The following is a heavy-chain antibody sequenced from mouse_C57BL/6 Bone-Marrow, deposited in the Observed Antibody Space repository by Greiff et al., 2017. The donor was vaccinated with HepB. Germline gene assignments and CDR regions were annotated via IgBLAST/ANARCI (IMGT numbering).Heavy chain of an antibody. CDR3: ARWGVFDY. CDR2: IRNKANGYTT. CDR1: GFTFTDYY. Sequence: EVQRVESGGGLVQPGGSLSLSCAASGFTFTDYYMSWVRQPPGKALEWLGFIRNKANGYTTEYSASVKGRFTISRDNSQSILYLQMHALRAEDSATYYCARWGVFDYWGQGTTLTVSS. V-gene: IGHV7-3*01. J-gene: IGHJ2*01.